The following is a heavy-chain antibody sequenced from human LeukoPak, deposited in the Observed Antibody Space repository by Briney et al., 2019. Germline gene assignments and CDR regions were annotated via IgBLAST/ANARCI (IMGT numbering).Heavy chain of an antibody. J-gene: IGHJ4*02. Sequence: GGSLRLSCAASGFAFSSYGMIWVRQAPGKGLEWVSVISGSGGTTYYADSVKGRFTISRDNPKNTLYLQMNSLRAEDTAVYYCARVYYDSSGYYSEDWGQGTLVTVSS. CDR1: GFAFSSYG. CDR2: ISGSGGTT. CDR3: ARVYYDSSGYYSED. V-gene: IGHV3-23*01. D-gene: IGHD3-22*01.